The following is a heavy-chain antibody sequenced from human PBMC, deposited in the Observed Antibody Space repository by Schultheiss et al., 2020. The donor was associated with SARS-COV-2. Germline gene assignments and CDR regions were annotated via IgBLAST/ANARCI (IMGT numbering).Heavy chain of an antibody. J-gene: IGHJ6*03. D-gene: IGHD3-3*01. CDR1: GFTFSSYG. Sequence: GGSLRLSCAASGFTFSSYGMHWVRQAPGKGLEWVANIKQDGSEKYYVDSVKGRFTISRDNAKNSLYLQMNSLRAEDTAVYYCARSGDDFWSGYYSNYYYYMDVWGKGTTVTVSS. CDR2: IKQDGSEK. V-gene: IGHV3-7*01. CDR3: ARSGDDFWSGYYSNYYYYMDV.